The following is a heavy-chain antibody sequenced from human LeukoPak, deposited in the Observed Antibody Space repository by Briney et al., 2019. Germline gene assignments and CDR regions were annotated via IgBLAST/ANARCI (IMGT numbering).Heavy chain of an antibody. CDR2: ITSSGGST. CDR3: AQDYLRKSDH. Sequence: GGSLRLSCAASGFTFSSYAMSWVRQAPGKGLEWVSAITSSGGSTFYADSVKGRFTISRDNSKSTLYLQMSSLRAEDTAVYYCAQDYLRKSDHWGRGTLVTVPS. CDR1: GFTFSSYA. D-gene: IGHD1-14*01. J-gene: IGHJ4*02. V-gene: IGHV3-23*01.